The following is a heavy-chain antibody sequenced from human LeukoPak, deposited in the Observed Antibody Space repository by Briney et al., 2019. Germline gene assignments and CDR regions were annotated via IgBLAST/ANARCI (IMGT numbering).Heavy chain of an antibody. CDR3: AQLSPLTISGD. V-gene: IGHV3-23*01. Sequence: GGPLSLSCTASGLTFSNYPMSWVPQAPRKALEGVSTMSGEGDYTYYAGSVKGRLTIFRDNSQNTLYVQMSSLRADDTAVYYCAQLSPLTISGDWGQGTLVTVSS. J-gene: IGHJ4*02. CDR1: GLTFSNYP. CDR2: MSGEGDYT. D-gene: IGHD3-3*01.